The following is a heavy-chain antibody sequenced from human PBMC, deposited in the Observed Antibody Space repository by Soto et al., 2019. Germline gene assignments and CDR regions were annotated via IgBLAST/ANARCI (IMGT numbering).Heavy chain of an antibody. V-gene: IGHV1-8*01. CDR1: GYIFTSYD. CDR3: TRNPSYDTSGPLHYYYGMDI. J-gene: IGHJ6*02. CDR2: MNPNSGNT. D-gene: IGHD3-22*01. Sequence: QVQLVQSGTEVKKPGASVKVSCKASGYIFTSYDVNWVRQAPGQGLEWMGWMNPNSGNTGYVQKFQGRVTMTRDTSIXTXYXXLSSLRSEDTAVYYCTRNPSYDTSGPLHYYYGMDIWGQGTTVTVSS.